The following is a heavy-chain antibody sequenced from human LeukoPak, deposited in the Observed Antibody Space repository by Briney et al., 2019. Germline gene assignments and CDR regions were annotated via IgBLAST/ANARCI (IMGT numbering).Heavy chain of an antibody. CDR3: ARDASYGGYYYRMDV. CDR1: GGSMSSYY. J-gene: IGHJ6*02. V-gene: IGHV4-59*01. CDR2: IYYSGST. D-gene: IGHD4-23*01. Sequence: SETLSLTCTVSGGSMSSYYWSWIRQPPGKGLEWIGYIYYSGSTNYNPSLKSRVTISVDTSKNQFSLKLSSVTAADTAVYYCARDASYGGYYYRMDVWGQGTRVTVSS.